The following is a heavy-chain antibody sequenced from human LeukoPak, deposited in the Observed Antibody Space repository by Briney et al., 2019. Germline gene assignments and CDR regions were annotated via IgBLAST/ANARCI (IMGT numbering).Heavy chain of an antibody. J-gene: IGHJ4*02. D-gene: IGHD6-19*01. V-gene: IGHV3-23*01. CDR2: ISGSGGST. CDR3: AKDLGIAVAPFDY. Sequence: PGGSLRLSCAASGFTFGSYAMSWVRQAPGKGLEWVSAISGSGGSTYYADSVKGRFTISRDNSKNTLYLQMNSLRAEDTAVYYCAKDLGIAVAPFDYWGQGTLVTVSS. CDR1: GFTFGSYA.